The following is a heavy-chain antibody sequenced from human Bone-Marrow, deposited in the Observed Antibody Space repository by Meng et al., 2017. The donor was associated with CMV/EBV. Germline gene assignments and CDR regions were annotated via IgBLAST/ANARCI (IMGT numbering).Heavy chain of an antibody. D-gene: IGHD3-3*01. CDR3: ARRERAERSGYSHFDY. CDR2: IYYTGST. V-gene: IGHV4-39*07. J-gene: IGHJ4*02. CDR1: DDSISSSTYY. Sequence: SETLSLTCTVSDDSISSSTYYWGWIRQPPGKRLEWIASIYYTGSTYYNPSLQSRVTISIDTSKNQFSLMLNSVTAADTAVYYCARRERAERSGYSHFDYWGRGTRVTVSS.